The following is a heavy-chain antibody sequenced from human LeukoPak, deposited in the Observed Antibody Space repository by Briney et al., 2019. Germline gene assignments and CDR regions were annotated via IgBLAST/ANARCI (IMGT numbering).Heavy chain of an antibody. CDR2: ILYDGSNK. V-gene: IGHV3-30*03. D-gene: IGHD6-19*01. J-gene: IGHJ4*02. Sequence: GGSLRLSCAASGFTFSYYAMHWVRQAPGKGLEWVAVILYDGSNKYYADSVKGRFTISRDNSKDTLYLQMNSLRAEDTAVYYCARYGSSGWYSIPYYFDYWGQGTLVTVSS. CDR3: ARYGSSGWYSIPYYFDY. CDR1: GFTFSYYA.